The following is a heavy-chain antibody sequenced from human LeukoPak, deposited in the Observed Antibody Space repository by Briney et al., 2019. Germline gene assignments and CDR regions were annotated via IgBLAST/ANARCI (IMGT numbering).Heavy chain of an antibody. CDR3: ARMYLDFWSGYSRWFDP. CDR1: GVSSNSSNYY. V-gene: IGHV4-39*07. J-gene: IGHJ5*02. D-gene: IGHD3-3*01. Sequence: SETLSLTCSVSGVSSNSSNYYWGWVRQPPWKGLEWIGNINYSGSSYYNPSLKSRVTISVDTSKNQFSLKVSSVTAADTAVYYCARMYLDFWSGYSRWFDPWGQGTQVTVSS. CDR2: INYSGSS.